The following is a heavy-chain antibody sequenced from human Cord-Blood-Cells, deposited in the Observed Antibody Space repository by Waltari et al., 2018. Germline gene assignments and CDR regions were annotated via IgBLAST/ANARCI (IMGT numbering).Heavy chain of an antibody. CDR1: GGSFSGYS. D-gene: IGHD6-25*01. CDR3: ARGRRRDAFDI. Sequence: QVQLQQWGAGRLTPSSTLSLTCAVYGGSFSGYSCSWTRQPPGKGLEWIGEINHSGSTNYNPSLKSRVTISVDTSKNQFSLKLSSVTAADTAVYYCARGRRRDAFDIWGQGTMVTVSS. V-gene: IGHV4-34*01. CDR2: INHSGST. J-gene: IGHJ3*02.